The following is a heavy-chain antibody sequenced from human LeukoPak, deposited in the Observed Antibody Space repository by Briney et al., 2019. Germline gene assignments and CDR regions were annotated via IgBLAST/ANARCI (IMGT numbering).Heavy chain of an antibody. CDR1: GYTFTSYA. Sequence: SVKVSCKASGYTFTSYAISWVRQAPGQGLEWMGGIIPIFGTANYAQKFQGRVTITADESTSTAYMELSSLRSEDTAVYYCARGKYYYDSSGLSLDYWGQGTLVTVSS. CDR3: ARGKYYYDSSGLSLDY. CDR2: IIPIFGTA. D-gene: IGHD3-22*01. V-gene: IGHV1-69*13. J-gene: IGHJ4*02.